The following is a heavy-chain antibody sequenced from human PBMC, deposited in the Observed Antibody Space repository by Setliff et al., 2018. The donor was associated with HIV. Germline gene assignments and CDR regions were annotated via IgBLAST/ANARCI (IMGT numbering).Heavy chain of an antibody. V-gene: IGHV4-34*01. CDR2: INHSGST. CDR3: ARGYYYDSSGYFH. CDR1: GGSFSDYS. Sequence: SETLSLTCAVYGGSFSDYSWNWIRQPPGKGLEWIGEINHSGSTNYNPSLKSRVTISVDTSKNQFSLKLNSVTATDTAVYYCARGYYYDSSGYFHWGQGTLVTVSS. J-gene: IGHJ4*02. D-gene: IGHD3-22*01.